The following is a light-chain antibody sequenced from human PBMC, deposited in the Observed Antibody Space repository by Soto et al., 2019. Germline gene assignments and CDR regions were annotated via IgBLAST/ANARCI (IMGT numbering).Light chain of an antibody. V-gene: IGKV3-20*01. CDR2: GAS. CDR3: QQYGRSSGT. J-gene: IGKJ1*01. CDR1: QSVSSSS. Sequence: EIVLTQSPSTLSLSPGERATLSCRASQSVSSSSLAWYQQKPGQAPRLLIYGASSRATGIPDRFSGSGSGTDFTLTISRLEPEDFAVYYCQQYGRSSGTFGQGTKVEIK.